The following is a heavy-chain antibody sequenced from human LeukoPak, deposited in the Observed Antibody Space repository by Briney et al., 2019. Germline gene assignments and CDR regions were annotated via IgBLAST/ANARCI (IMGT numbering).Heavy chain of an antibody. CDR2: IYHSGST. Sequence: TSETLSLTCTVSGGSISSSSYYWGWIRQPPGKGLEWIGSIYHSGSTYYNPSLKSRVTISVDTSKNQFSLKLSSVTAAHTAVYYCARTDSGSYRQPFDYWGQGTLVTVSS. CDR3: ARTDSGSYRQPFDY. J-gene: IGHJ4*02. D-gene: IGHD1-26*01. V-gene: IGHV4-39*07. CDR1: GGSISSSSYY.